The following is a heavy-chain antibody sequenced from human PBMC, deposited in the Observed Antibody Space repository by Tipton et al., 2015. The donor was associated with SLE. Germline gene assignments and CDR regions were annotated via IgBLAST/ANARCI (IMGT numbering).Heavy chain of an antibody. CDR2: IYTSGST. CDR3: AREWYYYDSSGYPDV. J-gene: IGHJ6*02. D-gene: IGHD3-22*01. Sequence: TLPLTCTVSGGSISSYYWSWIRQPAGKGLEWIGRIYTSGSTNYNPSLKSRVTMSVDTSKNQFSLKLSSVTAADTAVHYCAREWYYYDSSGYPDVWGQGTTVTVSS. V-gene: IGHV4-4*07. CDR1: GGSISSYY.